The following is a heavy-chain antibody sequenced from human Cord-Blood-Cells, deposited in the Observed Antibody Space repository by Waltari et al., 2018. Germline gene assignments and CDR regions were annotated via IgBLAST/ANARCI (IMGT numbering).Heavy chain of an antibody. J-gene: IGHJ6*03. D-gene: IGHD2-21*01. CDR1: GFTFSSYS. CDR3: ARDTIHNCGGDCYYYYYYMDV. Sequence: EVQLVDSGGGLVQPGGSLRLSCAASGFTFSSYSMNWVRQAPGQGLEWVSYISSSSSTIYYADSVKGRFTISRDNAKNSLYLQMNSLRDEDTAVYYCARDTIHNCGGDCYYYYYYMDVWGKGTTVTVSS. V-gene: IGHV3-48*02. CDR2: ISSSSSTI.